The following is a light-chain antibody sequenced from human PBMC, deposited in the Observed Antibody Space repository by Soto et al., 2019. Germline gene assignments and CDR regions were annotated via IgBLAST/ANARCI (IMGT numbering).Light chain of an antibody. V-gene: IGLV2-8*01. CDR3: TSYVGNDIWV. J-gene: IGLJ3*02. CDR2: EVT. CDR1: SSDIGAYNY. Sequence: QSALTQPPSASGSPGQSVTISRTGTSSDIGAYNYVSWYQQYPGKAPKLMIYEVTKRPSGVPDRFSGSKSGNTASLTVSGLQAEDEADYYCTSYVGNDIWVFGGGTKLTVL.